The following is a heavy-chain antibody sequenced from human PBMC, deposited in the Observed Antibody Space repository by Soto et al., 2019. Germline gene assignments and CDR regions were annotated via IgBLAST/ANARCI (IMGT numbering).Heavy chain of an antibody. Sequence: AASVKVSCKTSGFIFTSSAVQWVRQARGQRLEWMGRIVVGSGNTDYAQKFHKRVTLTRDMSTSTVYMELRSLTFEDMAVYYCARGGGGTPYYYGMDVWGQGTTVTVSS. J-gene: IGHJ6*02. D-gene: IGHD3-16*01. V-gene: IGHV1-58*01. CDR3: ARGGGGTPYYYGMDV. CDR2: IVVGSGNT. CDR1: GFIFTSSA.